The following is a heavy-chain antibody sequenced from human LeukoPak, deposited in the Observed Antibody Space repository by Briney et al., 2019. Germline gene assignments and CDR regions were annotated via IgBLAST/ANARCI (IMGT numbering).Heavy chain of an antibody. V-gene: IGHV3-53*01. D-gene: IGHD3-10*01. Sequence: PGGSLRLSCAASGFTVSSNYMSWVRQAPGKGLEWVSVIYSGSSTYYADSVKGRFTISRDNSKNTLYLQMNSLRAEDTAAYYCASGSGSYRTPYYYMDVWGTGTTVTVSS. CDR2: IYSGSST. J-gene: IGHJ6*03. CDR1: GFTVSSNY. CDR3: ASGSGSYRTPYYYMDV.